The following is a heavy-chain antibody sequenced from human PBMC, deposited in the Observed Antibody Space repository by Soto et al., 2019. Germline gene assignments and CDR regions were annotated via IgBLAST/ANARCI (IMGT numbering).Heavy chain of an antibody. V-gene: IGHV4-59*01. D-gene: IGHD3-3*01. CDR1: GGSISTYY. CDR3: ATDGSRYDFWSGPYYFDY. CDR2: IYYSGST. J-gene: IGHJ4*02. Sequence: QVQLQESGPGLVKPSETLSLTCTVSGGSISTYYWSWIRQPPGKGLEWIGYIYYSGSTNYNPSLKSPVTISVDTSKNQFSLKLSSVSAADTAVYYCATDGSRYDFWSGPYYFDYWGQGTLVTVSS.